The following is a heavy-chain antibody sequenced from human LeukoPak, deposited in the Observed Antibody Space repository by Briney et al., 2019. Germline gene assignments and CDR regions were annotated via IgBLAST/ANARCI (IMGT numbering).Heavy chain of an antibody. Sequence: GGSLRLSCAASGFTFSSYSMNWVRQAPGKGLEWVSSISSSSSYIYYADSVKGRFTISRDNAKNSLYLQMNSLRAEDTAVYYCARDSSSWLDFDYWGQGPLVTVSS. V-gene: IGHV3-21*01. CDR2: ISSSSSYI. CDR1: GFTFSSYS. J-gene: IGHJ4*02. CDR3: ARDSSSWLDFDY. D-gene: IGHD6-13*01.